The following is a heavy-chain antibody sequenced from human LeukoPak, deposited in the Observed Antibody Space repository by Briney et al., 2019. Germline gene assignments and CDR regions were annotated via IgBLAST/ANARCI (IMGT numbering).Heavy chain of an antibody. D-gene: IGHD1-26*01. CDR2: ISAYNGNT. CDR1: GYTFTAYY. J-gene: IGHJ4*02. Sequence: GASVKVSCKASGYTFTAYYMHWVRQAPGQGLEWMGWISAYNGNTDYAQKLQGRVTMTTDTSTSTAYVELRSLRSDDTAVYYCARDRLSAAGGWDLVFDYWGQGTLVTVSS. CDR3: ARDRLSAAGGWDLVFDY. V-gene: IGHV1-18*04.